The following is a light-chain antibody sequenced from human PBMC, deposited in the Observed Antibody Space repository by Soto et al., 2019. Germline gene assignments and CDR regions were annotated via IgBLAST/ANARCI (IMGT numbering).Light chain of an antibody. CDR1: SSDVGGYNY. CDR3: SSYTSSSTLV. V-gene: IGLV2-14*01. J-gene: IGLJ2*01. Sequence: QSALTQPASVSGSPGQSITISCTGTSSDVGGYNYVSWYQQHPGKAPKLMIYEVSNRPSGASNRFSGSKSGNTASLTISGLQAEDEADYYCSSYTSSSTLVFGGGTQLTVL. CDR2: EVS.